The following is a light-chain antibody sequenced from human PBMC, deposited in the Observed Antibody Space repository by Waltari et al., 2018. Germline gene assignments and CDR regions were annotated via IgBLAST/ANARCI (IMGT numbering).Light chain of an antibody. CDR3: NLYAGSSTLGV. Sequence: QSALTQPPSVSGSPGQSVTISCTGISTDVGGYDRVSWYQQSPGTAPKLMISDVSNRPSVVPARFSGSKSGNTASLTISGLQAEDEADYYCNLYAGSSTLGVFGGGTKLTVL. CDR2: DVS. J-gene: IGLJ3*02. V-gene: IGLV2-18*01. CDR1: STDVGGYDR.